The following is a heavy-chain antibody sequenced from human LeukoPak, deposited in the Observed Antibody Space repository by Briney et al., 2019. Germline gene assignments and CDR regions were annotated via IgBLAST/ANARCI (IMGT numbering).Heavy chain of an antibody. CDR1: GGSINSYY. D-gene: IGHD6-6*01. Sequence: SETLSLTCTASGGSINSYYWIWIRQPPGKGLEWIGYIYYSGSTNYNPSLKSRVTISVDTSKKQFSLRLSSVTAADTAVYYCARLIAARPRYYFDYWGQGTLVTVSS. CDR3: ARLIAARPRYYFDY. V-gene: IGHV4-59*01. J-gene: IGHJ4*02. CDR2: IYYSGST.